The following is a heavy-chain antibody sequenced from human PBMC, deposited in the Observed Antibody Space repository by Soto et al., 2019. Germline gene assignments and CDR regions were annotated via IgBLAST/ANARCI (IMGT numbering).Heavy chain of an antibody. J-gene: IGHJ4*02. Sequence: QVQLQESGPGLVKPSETLSLTCTVSGDSISSYYWNWIRQPPGKGLEWIGYTYYSGSTDYNHSLKSRVTISVDTSKNQFSLKLTSVTAADTAVYYCARGRGYSGYDLGYWGQGTLVTVSS. CDR2: TYYSGST. V-gene: IGHV4-59*01. CDR3: ARGRGYSGYDLGY. D-gene: IGHD5-12*01. CDR1: GDSISSYY.